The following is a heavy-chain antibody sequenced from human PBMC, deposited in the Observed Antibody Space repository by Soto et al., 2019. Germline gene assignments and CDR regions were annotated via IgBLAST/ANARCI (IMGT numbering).Heavy chain of an antibody. Sequence: LSLTCTVSGGSISSGGYYWSWIRQRPGKGLEWIGYIYYSGSTYYNPSLKSRVTISVDTSKNQFSLKLSSVTAADTAVYYCASSPDYGYIYYYYGMDVWGQGTTVTVSS. CDR2: IYYSGST. J-gene: IGHJ6*02. CDR3: ASSPDYGYIYYYYGMDV. D-gene: IGHD4-17*01. CDR1: GGSISSGGYY. V-gene: IGHV4-31*03.